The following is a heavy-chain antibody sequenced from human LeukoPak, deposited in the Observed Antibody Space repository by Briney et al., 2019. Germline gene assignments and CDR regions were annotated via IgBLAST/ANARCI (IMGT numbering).Heavy chain of an antibody. D-gene: IGHD5-12*01. CDR3: ARDREWLRFAFDI. CDR2: INHSGST. J-gene: IGHJ3*02. V-gene: IGHV4-34*01. CDR1: GGSFSGYY. Sequence: SETLSLTCAVYGGSFSGYYWSWIRQPPGKGLEWIGEINHSGSTNYNPSLKSRVTISVDTSKNQFSLKLSSVTAADTAVYFCARDREWLRFAFDIWGQGTMVTVSS.